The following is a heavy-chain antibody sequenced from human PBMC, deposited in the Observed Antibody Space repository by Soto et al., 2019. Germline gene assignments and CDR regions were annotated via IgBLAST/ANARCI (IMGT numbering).Heavy chain of an antibody. D-gene: IGHD2-2*01. V-gene: IGHV1-2*02. CDR3: ARGVVVPTATQQWLANVCFDY. CDR1: GYTFTGYY. Sequence: AAVKVSCKASGYTFTGYYMHWVRQAPGQGLEWMGWINPNSGGTNYAQKFQGRVTMTRDTSISTAYMELSSLRSDDTAVHYCARGVVVPTATQQWLANVCFDYCAQGTPVTVSS. CDR2: INPNSGGT. J-gene: IGHJ4*02.